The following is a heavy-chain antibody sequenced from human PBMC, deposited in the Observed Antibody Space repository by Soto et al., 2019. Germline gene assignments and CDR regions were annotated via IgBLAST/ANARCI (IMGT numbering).Heavy chain of an antibody. CDR1: GFTFSSYA. Sequence: GGPLRLSCAASGFTFSSYAMSWVRQAPGKGLEWVSAISGSGGSTYYADSVKGRFTISRDNAKNSLYLQMNSLRAEDTALYYCARDRVLLWFGDFDYWGQGTLVTVSS. CDR2: ISGSGGST. CDR3: ARDRVLLWFGDFDY. V-gene: IGHV3-23*01. J-gene: IGHJ4*02. D-gene: IGHD3-10*01.